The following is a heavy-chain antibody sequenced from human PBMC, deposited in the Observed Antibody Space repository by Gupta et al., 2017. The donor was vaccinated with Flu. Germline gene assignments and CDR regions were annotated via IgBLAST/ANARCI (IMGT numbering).Heavy chain of an antibody. D-gene: IGHD1-7*01. CDR2: TSYDGSSK. Sequence: QEQVVESGGGVVQPGRSLRLSCAAFGFSFSNYGMHWFRQAPGKGLEWVAVTSYDGSSKDYAESVRGRFTISRDNSKNTLYLQMNSLRNEDTAVYYCAKDWRWNYNNYGMNVWGQGTTVTVSS. V-gene: IGHV3-30*18. J-gene: IGHJ6*02. CDR3: AKDWRWNYNNYGMNV. CDR1: GFSFSNYG.